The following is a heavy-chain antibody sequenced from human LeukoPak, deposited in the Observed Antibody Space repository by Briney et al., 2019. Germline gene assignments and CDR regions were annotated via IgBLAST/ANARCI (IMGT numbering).Heavy chain of an antibody. D-gene: IGHD3-9*01. CDR2: IIPIFGTA. V-gene: IGHV1-69*01. J-gene: IGHJ4*02. CDR1: GGTFSSYA. Sequence: SVKVSCKASGGTFSSYAISWVRQAPGQGPEWMGGIIPIFGTANYAQKFQGRVTITADESTSTAYMELSSLRSEDTAVYYCARGGEGDYDILTGYYNRFDYWGQGTLVTVSS. CDR3: ARGGEGDYDILTGYYNRFDY.